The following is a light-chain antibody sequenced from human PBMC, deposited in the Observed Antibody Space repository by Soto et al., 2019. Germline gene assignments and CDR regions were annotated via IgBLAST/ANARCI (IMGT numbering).Light chain of an antibody. CDR1: SSDVGAYNS. CDR2: EVF. J-gene: IGLJ1*01. CDR3: SSYTDSSTYV. V-gene: IGLV2-14*01. Sequence: QSVLTQPASVSGSLGQSITISCTGTSSDVGAYNSVSWYQQHPGKAPKLIIFEVFNRPSGASTRFSGSKSGNTASLTISGLQADDEADYYCSSYTDSSTYVFGTGTKVTDL.